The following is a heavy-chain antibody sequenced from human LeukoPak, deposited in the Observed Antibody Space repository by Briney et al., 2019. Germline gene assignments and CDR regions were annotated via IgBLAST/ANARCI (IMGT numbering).Heavy chain of an antibody. CDR2: ISSSNSDI. Sequence: GGSLRLSCAASGFIFNNAWMSWVRQAPGKGLEWLSSISSSNSDISYADSVKGRFTISRDNAKNSLYLQMNSLRAEDTAVYYCARDSRTVYYYYGMDVWGQGTTVTVSS. J-gene: IGHJ6*02. CDR1: GFIFNNAW. CDR3: ARDSRTVYYYYGMDV. V-gene: IGHV3-21*01.